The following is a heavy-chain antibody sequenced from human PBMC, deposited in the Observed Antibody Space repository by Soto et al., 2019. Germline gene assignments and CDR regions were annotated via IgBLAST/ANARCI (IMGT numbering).Heavy chain of an antibody. V-gene: IGHV3-30-3*01. CDR2: ISYDGINK. CDR3: ARYWFFFRAEDAIRALCSVSAFLLNRSSDL. D-gene: IGHD3-3*01. J-gene: IGHJ2*01. Sequence: GKGLERVAFISYDGINKYYADSVKGRFTISRDNSKNTRYLQMNSLRAEDTAVYYCARYWFFFRAEDAIRALCSVSAFLLNRSSDL.